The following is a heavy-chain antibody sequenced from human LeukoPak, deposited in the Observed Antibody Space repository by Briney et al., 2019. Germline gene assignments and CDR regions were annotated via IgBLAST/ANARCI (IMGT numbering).Heavy chain of an antibody. CDR3: ARGPSVDSSGYYSPFDY. Sequence: PGGSLRLSCAASGFTFSSYAMHWVRQAPGKGLEWVAVISYDGSKKYYADSVKGRFTISRDNSKNTLYLQMNSLRAEDTAVYYCARGPSVDSSGYYSPFDYWGQGTLVTVSS. D-gene: IGHD3-22*01. V-gene: IGHV3-30*04. CDR1: GFTFSSYA. J-gene: IGHJ4*02. CDR2: ISYDGSKK.